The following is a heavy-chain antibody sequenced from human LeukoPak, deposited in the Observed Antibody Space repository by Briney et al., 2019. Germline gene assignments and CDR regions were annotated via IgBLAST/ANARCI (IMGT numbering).Heavy chain of an antibody. Sequence: GGSLRPSCAASGFTFSNYTVHWVRQAPGKGLEWVAVISYDGSNKYYADSVKGRFTISRDNSKNTLYLQMNSLRVEDTAVYYCARSYTSGWSRGFDPWGQGTLVIVSS. V-gene: IGHV3-30-3*01. CDR3: ARSYTSGWSRGFDP. CDR1: GFTFSNYT. CDR2: ISYDGSNK. J-gene: IGHJ5*02. D-gene: IGHD6-19*01.